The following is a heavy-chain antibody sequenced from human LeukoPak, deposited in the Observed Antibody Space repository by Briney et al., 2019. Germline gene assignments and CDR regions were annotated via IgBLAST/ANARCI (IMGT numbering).Heavy chain of an antibody. D-gene: IGHD1-26*01. CDR2: IYDSGIT. CDR3: ARDSLNWWELLRPYAFDI. J-gene: IGHJ3*02. Sequence: PETLSLTCTVSGGSISSSSYYWGWIRQPPGKGLEWVGRIYDSGITYYNPSLKSRVTIPVNTSKNQFSLKLRYVNAADTAVYYCARDSLNWWELLRPYAFDIWGQGTMVTVSS. V-gene: IGHV4-39*07. CDR1: GGSISSSSYY.